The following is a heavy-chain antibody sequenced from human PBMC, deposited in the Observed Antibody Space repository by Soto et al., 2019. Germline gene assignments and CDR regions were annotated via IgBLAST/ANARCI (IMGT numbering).Heavy chain of an antibody. CDR2: IKTDGSEK. Sequence: PGGSLRLSCAASGFTFSDYWMNWVRQAPGKGLEWVANIKTDGSEKYHADSVKGRFTISRDNAENTLFLQLDSLRAGDTAVYYCAIFYCSGWCYLGSNYWCPGILVTVSS. CDR1: GFTFSDYW. V-gene: IGHV3-7*03. J-gene: IGHJ4*02. CDR3: AIFYCSGWCYLGSNY. D-gene: IGHD2-15*01.